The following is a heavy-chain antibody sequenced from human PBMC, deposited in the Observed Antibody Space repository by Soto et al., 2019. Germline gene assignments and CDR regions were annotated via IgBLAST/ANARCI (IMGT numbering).Heavy chain of an antibody. Sequence: QVQLQESGPGLVKPSETLSLTSTVSGGSISSNYWSWIRQPPGKGLEWIGYIYYSGSTNYNPSLKSRVTISVDTSKNLFSLKLSSVTAADTAVYFCARVAYNFWSGWGGAGYYYYMDVWGKGTTVTVSS. CDR2: IYYSGST. D-gene: IGHD3-3*01. CDR1: GGSISSNY. CDR3: ARVAYNFWSGWGGAGYYYYMDV. V-gene: IGHV4-59*01. J-gene: IGHJ6*03.